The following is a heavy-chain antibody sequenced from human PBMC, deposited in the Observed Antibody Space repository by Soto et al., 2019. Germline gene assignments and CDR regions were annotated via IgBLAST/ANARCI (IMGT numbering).Heavy chain of an antibody. Sequence: VGSLRLSCAFSVIPFNNYWMHWIRQAPGKGLVWVSHINTVATIINYGDSVKGRFTISRDNAENTLYLQMNSLGVEDTATYYCAPDHGRGLSYWGQGTLVTVSS. J-gene: IGHJ4*02. CDR1: VIPFNNYW. CDR3: APDHGRGLSY. V-gene: IGHV3-74*01. D-gene: IGHD6-25*01. CDR2: INTVATII.